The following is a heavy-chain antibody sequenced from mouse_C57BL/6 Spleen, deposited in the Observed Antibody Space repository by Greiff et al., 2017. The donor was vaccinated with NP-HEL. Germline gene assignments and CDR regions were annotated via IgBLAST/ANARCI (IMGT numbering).Heavy chain of an antibody. CDR1: GYTFTDYN. CDR2: INPNNGGT. CDR3: AIYGYDENFDY. J-gene: IGHJ2*01. Sequence: VQLQQSGPELVKPGASVKMSCKASGYTFTDYNMHWVKQSHGKSLEWIGYINPNNGGTSYNQKFKGKATLTVNKSSSTAYMELRSLTSEDSAVYYCAIYGYDENFDYWGQGTTLTVSS. D-gene: IGHD2-2*01. V-gene: IGHV1-22*01.